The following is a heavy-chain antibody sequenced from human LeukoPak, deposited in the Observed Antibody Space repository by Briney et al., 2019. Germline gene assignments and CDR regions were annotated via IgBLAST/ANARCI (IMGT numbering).Heavy chain of an antibody. D-gene: IGHD4-17*01. CDR2: IYPGDSDT. V-gene: IGHV5-51*01. Sequence: KCGESLKISCKGSGYSFTSYWIGWVGQMPGKGLEWMVIIYPGDSDTRYSPSFQGQVTISTDKSISTAYLQWSSLKASDTAMYYCARGSPRYTVTTGTDYWGQGTLVTVSS. J-gene: IGHJ4*02. CDR3: ARGSPRYTVTTGTDY. CDR1: GYSFTSYW.